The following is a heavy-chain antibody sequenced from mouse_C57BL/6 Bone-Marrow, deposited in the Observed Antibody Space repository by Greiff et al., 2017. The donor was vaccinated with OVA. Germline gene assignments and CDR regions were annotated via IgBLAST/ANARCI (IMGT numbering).Heavy chain of an antibody. V-gene: IGHV5-2*01. CDR2: INSDGGST. CDR1: EYEFPSHD. Sequence: EVKLMESGGGLVQPGESLKLSCESNEYEFPSHDMSWVRKTPEKRLELVAAINSDGGSTYYPDTMERRFIISRDNTKKTLYPQMSSLRSEDTALYYCARIYYDYPWYAMDYWGQGTSVTVSS. CDR3: ARIYYDYPWYAMDY. J-gene: IGHJ4*01. D-gene: IGHD2-4*01.